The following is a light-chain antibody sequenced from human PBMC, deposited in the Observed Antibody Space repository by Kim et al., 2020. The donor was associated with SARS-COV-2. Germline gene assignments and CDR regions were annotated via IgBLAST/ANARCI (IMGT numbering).Light chain of an antibody. J-gene: IGLJ3*02. CDR2: NTN. CDR3: VLYMSSSISV. CDR1: SGSVSTTYY. Sequence: QTVVTQEPSFSVSPGGTVTLTCGLSSGSVSTTYYPSWYQQTPGQAPRTLIYNTNTRSSGVPDRFSGSMLGNKAALTITGAQTEDESDYYCVLYMSSSISVFGGGTQLTVL. V-gene: IGLV8-61*01.